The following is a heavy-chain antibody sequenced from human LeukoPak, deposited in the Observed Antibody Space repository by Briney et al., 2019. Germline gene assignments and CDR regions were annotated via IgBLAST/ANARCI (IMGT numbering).Heavy chain of an antibody. CDR1: GYSISSDYY. CDR3: ARDKSGWQD. Sequence: SETLSLTCSVSGYSISSDYYWGWIRQPPGKGLEWIGSIYHSGDIYYNPSLRSRVTISVDKSKNQFSLKLSSVTAADTAVYYCARDKSGWQDWGQGTLVTVSS. V-gene: IGHV4-38-2*02. J-gene: IGHJ4*02. D-gene: IGHD6-19*01. CDR2: IYHSGDI.